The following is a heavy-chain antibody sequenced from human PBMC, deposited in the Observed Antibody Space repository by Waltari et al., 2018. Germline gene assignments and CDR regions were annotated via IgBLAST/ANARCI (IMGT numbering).Heavy chain of an antibody. CDR1: GFTFSNSA. D-gene: IGHD3-3*01. V-gene: IGHV3-23*01. CDR3: ARNRATSSSFFWSGYYAPFDY. Sequence: EVQLLESGGRLVQPGGSLRLSCAASGFTFSNSAMSWVRQAPGRGLEWVSTISGSGDTTSYADAVKGWFTISRDNSKNTLYLQMNSLRGEDTAVYYCARNRATSSSFFWSGYYAPFDYWGQETLVSVSS. CDR2: ISGSGDTT. J-gene: IGHJ4*02.